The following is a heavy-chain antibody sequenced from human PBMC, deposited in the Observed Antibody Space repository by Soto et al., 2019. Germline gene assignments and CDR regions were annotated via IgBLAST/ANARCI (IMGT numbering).Heavy chain of an antibody. CDR2: ISGGGSNT. V-gene: IGHV3-23*04. Sequence: VQLVESGGGLIQAGGSRRLSCRVSGFSVSTNYMAWVRQVPGKGLEWASGISGGGSNTFYADSVKGRFTISRDNSKNTLLLQMNSLGAEDTAVYYCAKDSNKYSSSLRGRYFDYWGQGIGVTVSS. CDR3: AKDSNKYSSSLRGRYFDY. D-gene: IGHD4-4*01. CDR1: GFSVSTNY. J-gene: IGHJ4*02.